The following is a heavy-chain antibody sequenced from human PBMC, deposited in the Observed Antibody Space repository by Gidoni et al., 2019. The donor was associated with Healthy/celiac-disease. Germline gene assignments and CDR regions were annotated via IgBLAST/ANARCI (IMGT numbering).Heavy chain of an antibody. CDR1: GYTFTGYY. D-gene: IGHD6-19*01. CDR3: ARAQHSIAVAGPGHPLNFDL. V-gene: IGHV1-2*02. J-gene: IGHJ2*01. Sequence: QVQLVQSGAEVKKPGASVKVSCKASGYTFTGYYMHWVRQAPGQGLEWMGWINPNSGGTNYAQKFQGRVTMTRDTSISTAYMELSRLRSDDTAVYYCARAQHSIAVAGPGHPLNFDLWGRGTLVTVSS. CDR2: INPNSGGT.